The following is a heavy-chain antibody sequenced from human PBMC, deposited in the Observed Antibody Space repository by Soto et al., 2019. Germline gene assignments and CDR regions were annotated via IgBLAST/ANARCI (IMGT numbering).Heavy chain of an antibody. D-gene: IGHD1-26*01. CDR1: GFTFSNYG. CDR3: ARAPSGSYPEFDY. CDR2: ISYDGSNQ. V-gene: IGHV3-30*03. Sequence: QVQLVESGGGVVQPGRSLRLSCVASGFTFSNYGMHWVRQAPGKGLEWVAVISYDGSNQYYADSVKGRFTISRDNSRNMLFLQMNSLRPDDTAVYYCARAPSGSYPEFDYWGQGTLVTVSS. J-gene: IGHJ4*02.